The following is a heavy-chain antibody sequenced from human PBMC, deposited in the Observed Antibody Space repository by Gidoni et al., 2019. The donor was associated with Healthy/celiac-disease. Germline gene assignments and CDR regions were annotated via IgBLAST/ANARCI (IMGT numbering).Heavy chain of an antibody. J-gene: IGHJ5*02. Sequence: QLQLQESGPGLVKPSETLSLTCTVSGGSISSSSYYWGWIRQPPGKGLEWIGSIYYSGSTYYNPSLKSRVTISVDTSKNQFSLKLSSVTAADTAVYYCASTKYCSGGSCYSGGFDPWGQGTLVTVSS. D-gene: IGHD2-15*01. CDR2: IYYSGST. CDR1: GGSISSSSYY. CDR3: ASTKYCSGGSCYSGGFDP. V-gene: IGHV4-39*01.